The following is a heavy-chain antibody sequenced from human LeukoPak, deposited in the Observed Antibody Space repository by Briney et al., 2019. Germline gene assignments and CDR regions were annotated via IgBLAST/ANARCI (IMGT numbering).Heavy chain of an antibody. D-gene: IGHD4-17*01. J-gene: IGHJ4*02. V-gene: IGHV3-7*02. Sequence: GGSLRLSCAASGFSFGSYWMTWVRQAPGKGLEWVANIKEDGSDKYYVDSVKGRFTISRDNAKNSLYLQMNSLRAEDTAVYYCTKYGDDDTPGLNWGQGTLVTVSS. CDR3: TKYGDDDTPGLN. CDR2: IKEDGSDK. CDR1: GFSFGSYW.